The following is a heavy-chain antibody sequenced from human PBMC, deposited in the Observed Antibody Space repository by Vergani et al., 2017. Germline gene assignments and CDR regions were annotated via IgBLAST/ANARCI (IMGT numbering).Heavy chain of an antibody. CDR2: IYYSGST. Sequence: QVQLQESGPGLVKPSQTLSLTCTVSGGSISSGDYYWSWIRQPPGKGLEWIGYIYYSGSTYYNPSLKSRVTISVDTSKNQFSLKLSSVTAADTAVYYCARVRRDDSSGYYYYYGMDVWGPGTTVTVSS. CDR1: GGSISSGDYY. J-gene: IGHJ6*02. D-gene: IGHD3-22*01. CDR3: ARVRRDDSSGYYYYYGMDV. V-gene: IGHV4-30-4*01.